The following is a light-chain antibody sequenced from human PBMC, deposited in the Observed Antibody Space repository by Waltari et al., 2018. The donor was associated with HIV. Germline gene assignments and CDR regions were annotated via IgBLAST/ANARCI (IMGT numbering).Light chain of an antibody. CDR3: QQYGSSRRT. Sequence: EIVLTQSPGTLSLAPGERATLPCRASQSVSSSYLAWYQQKPGQAPRLLIYGASSRATGIPDRFSGSGSGTDFTLTISRLEPEDCAVYYCQQYGSSRRTFGQGTKVEIK. CDR2: GAS. J-gene: IGKJ1*01. V-gene: IGKV3-20*01. CDR1: QSVSSSY.